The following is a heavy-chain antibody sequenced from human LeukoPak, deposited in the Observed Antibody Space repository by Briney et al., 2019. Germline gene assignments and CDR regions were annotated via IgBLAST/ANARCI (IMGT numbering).Heavy chain of an antibody. D-gene: IGHD1-26*01. J-gene: IGHJ4*02. Sequence: GGSLRLSCAASGFTFSTYSMTWVRQAPGKGLEWVSVIYSGGSTYYADSVKGRFTISRDNSKNTLYLQMNSLRAEDTAVYYCARRVGASDLGYWGQGTLVTVSS. CDR2: IYSGGST. V-gene: IGHV3-66*01. CDR1: GFTFSTYS. CDR3: ARRVGASDLGY.